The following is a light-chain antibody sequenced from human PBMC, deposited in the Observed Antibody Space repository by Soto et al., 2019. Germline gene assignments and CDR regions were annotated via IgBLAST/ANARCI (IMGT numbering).Light chain of an antibody. CDR1: SSNIGDYS. V-gene: IGLV1-44*01. CDR2: SNN. CDR3: LVWDDNLDGFV. Sequence: QSVLTQPPSASGTPGQRVTIFCSGSSSNIGDYSVNWYQQLPGTAPKLLIYSNNQRASGVPDRISGSKSGTSASLAISGLQSEDEADYYCLVWDDNLDGFVFGPGTKLTVL. J-gene: IGLJ1*01.